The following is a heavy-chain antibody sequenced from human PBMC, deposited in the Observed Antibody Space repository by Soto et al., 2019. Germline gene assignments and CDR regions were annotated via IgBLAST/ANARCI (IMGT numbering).Heavy chain of an antibody. V-gene: IGHV3-33*01. CDR3: ARDVGYYFDSGNYPLDY. CDR2: IWYDGTNK. J-gene: IGHJ4*02. CDR1: GFTFSSYG. Sequence: HPGGSLRLSCEGSGFTFSSYGMHWVRQAPGKGLEWVAVIWYDGTNKYYADSVKGRFTISRDNSKNTLYLQMNSLRAEDTAVYYCARDVGYYFDSGNYPLDYWGQGTLVTVSS. D-gene: IGHD3-22*01.